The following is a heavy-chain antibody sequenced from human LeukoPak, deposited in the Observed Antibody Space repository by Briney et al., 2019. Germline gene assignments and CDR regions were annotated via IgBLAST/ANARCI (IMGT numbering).Heavy chain of an antibody. J-gene: IGHJ3*02. CDR1: GFTFSSYS. CDR2: ISSSSSYI. CDR3: ASCPCGEGQWLVRGNDAFDI. V-gene: IGHV3-21*01. D-gene: IGHD6-19*01. Sequence: GGSLRLSCAASGFTFSSYSMNWVRQAPGKGLEWVSSISSSSSYIYYADSVKGRFTISRDNAKNSLYLQMNSLRAEDTAVYYCASCPCGEGQWLVRGNDAFDIWGQGTMVTVSS.